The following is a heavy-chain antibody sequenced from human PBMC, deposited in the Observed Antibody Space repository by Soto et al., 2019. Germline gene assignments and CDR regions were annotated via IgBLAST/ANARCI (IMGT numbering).Heavy chain of an antibody. CDR2: ISRTGTPK. Sequence: EVQLVESGGGLVQPGGSLRLSCAASGFSFSSHEMNWVRQAPGKGLEWVSYISRTGTPKYYTDSVKGRFSISRDNGRNSLYLHMNNLRVEDTAIYYCAREDCSSTSCYTDYWGQGTLVTVAS. V-gene: IGHV3-48*03. J-gene: IGHJ4*02. D-gene: IGHD2-2*02. CDR1: GFSFSSHE. CDR3: AREDCSSTSCYTDY.